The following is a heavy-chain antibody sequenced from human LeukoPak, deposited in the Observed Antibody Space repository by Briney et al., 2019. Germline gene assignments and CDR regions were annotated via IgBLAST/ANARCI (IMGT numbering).Heavy chain of an antibody. CDR2: ISGSGGST. Sequence: GGSLRLSCAASGFTFSSYAMSWVRQAPGKGLEWVSAISGSGGSTYYADSVKGRFTISRDNSKNTLYLQMNSLRAEDTAVYLFANGYQVPPFYIWGPGTPGTLSP. V-gene: IGHV3-23*01. D-gene: IGHD2-2*01. CDR3: ANGYQVPPFYI. J-gene: IGHJ6*01. CDR1: GFTFSSYA.